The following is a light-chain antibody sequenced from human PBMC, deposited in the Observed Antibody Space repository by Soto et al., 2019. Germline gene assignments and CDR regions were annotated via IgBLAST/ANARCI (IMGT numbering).Light chain of an antibody. J-gene: IGKJ4*01. Sequence: DVQMTQSPSTLSASVGDRVTITCRASQGVNIWLAWYQQKPGRAPKLLIHRASILESGVPSGFSGSGSGTEFTLTISRLEPEDFAAYYCQQLNSFPLTFGGGTKVDIK. V-gene: IGKV1-5*03. CDR1: QGVNIW. CDR2: RAS. CDR3: QQLNSFPLT.